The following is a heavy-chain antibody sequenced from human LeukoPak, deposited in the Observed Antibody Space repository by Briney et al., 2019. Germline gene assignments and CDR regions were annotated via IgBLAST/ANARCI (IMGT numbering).Heavy chain of an antibody. CDR1: GGSFSGFY. V-gene: IGHV4-34*01. CDR3: ARGKVPYEY. J-gene: IGHJ4*02. D-gene: IGHD2-2*01. Sequence: SETLSLTCAVYGGSFSGFYWRWIRQPAGKGLQWIGEINHSGSTNYNPSLKSRVTISVDTSKNQFSLNLSSVTAADTAVYYCARGKVPYEYWGQGTLVTVSS. CDR2: INHSGST.